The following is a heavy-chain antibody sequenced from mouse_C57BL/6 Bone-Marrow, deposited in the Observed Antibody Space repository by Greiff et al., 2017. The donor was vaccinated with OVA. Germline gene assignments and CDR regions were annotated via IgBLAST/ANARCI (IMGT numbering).Heavy chain of an antibody. V-gene: IGHV1-18*01. CDR1: GYTFTDYN. D-gene: IGHD1-1*01. CDR2: INPNNGGT. J-gene: IGHJ2*01. CDR3: ARGPFYYGSSSWYFDY. Sequence: VQLQQSGPELVKPGASVKIPCKASGYTFTDYNMDWVKQSHGKSLEWIGDINPNNGGTIYNQKFKGKATLTVDKSSSTAYMELRSLTSEDTAVYYCARGPFYYGSSSWYFDYWGQGTTLTVSS.